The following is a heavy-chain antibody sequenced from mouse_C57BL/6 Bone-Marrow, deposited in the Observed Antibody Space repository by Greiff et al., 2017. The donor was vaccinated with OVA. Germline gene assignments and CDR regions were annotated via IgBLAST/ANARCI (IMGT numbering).Heavy chain of an antibody. CDR1: GFTFSDAW. Sequence: EVKLMESGGGLVQPGGSMKLSCAASGFTFSDAWMDWVRQSPEKGLEWVAEIRNKANNHATYYAESVKGRFTISRDDSKSSVYLQMNSLRAEDTGIYYCTRHITTVVAGYDAMDYWGQGTSVTVSS. CDR2: IRNKANNHAT. J-gene: IGHJ4*01. CDR3: TRHITTVVAGYDAMDY. V-gene: IGHV6-6*01. D-gene: IGHD1-1*01.